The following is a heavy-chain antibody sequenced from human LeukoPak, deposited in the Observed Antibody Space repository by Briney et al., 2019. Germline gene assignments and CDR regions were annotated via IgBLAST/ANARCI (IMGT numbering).Heavy chain of an antibody. CDR2: IYYSGST. J-gene: IGHJ4*03. CDR3: ARMYSGTYGGIDY. V-gene: IGHV4-59*12. D-gene: IGHD1-26*01. CDR1: GGSISSYY. Sequence: SETLSLTCTVSGGSISSYYWSWIRQPPGKGLEWIGYIYYSGSTNYNPSLKSRVTLSVATSKNQFSLKLSSVTAADTAVYYCARMYSGTYGGIDYWGQGTTVTVSS.